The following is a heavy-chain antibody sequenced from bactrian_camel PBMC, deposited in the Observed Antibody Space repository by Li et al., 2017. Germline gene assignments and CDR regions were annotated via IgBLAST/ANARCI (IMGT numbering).Heavy chain of an antibody. Sequence: HVQLVESGGGSVQTGGSLRLSCAFSGNTRNTHCMAWFRQAPGKERGGVAFVDGTGNTAVADSVKGRFTISKDDAKYTLYLQMNNLEPEDTATYYCAAAISDLPVDVVATLGHWSFSYWGPGTQVTVS. CDR2: VDGTGNT. CDR3: AAAISDLPVDVVATLGHWSFSY. CDR1: GNTRNTHC. D-gene: IGHD1*01. J-gene: IGHJ4*01. V-gene: IGHV3S53*01.